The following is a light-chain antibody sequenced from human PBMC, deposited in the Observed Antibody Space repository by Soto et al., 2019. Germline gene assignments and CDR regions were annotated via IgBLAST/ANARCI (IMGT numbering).Light chain of an antibody. CDR1: QSLSGN. J-gene: IGKJ1*01. CDR3: QQYAGSPRT. CDR2: RAS. V-gene: IGKV3-15*01. Sequence: EIVMTQSPATLAGSPGETVTLSCRASQSLSGNLAWYQQKPGQAPRLLIFRASTRATGVPARFSGRGSGTDFTLTINRVEPEDFAVYFCQQYAGSPRTFGQGTKVDIK.